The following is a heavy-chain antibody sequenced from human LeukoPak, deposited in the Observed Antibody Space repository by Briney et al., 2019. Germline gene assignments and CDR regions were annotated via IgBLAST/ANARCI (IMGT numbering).Heavy chain of an antibody. CDR1: GFTFTSYW. J-gene: IGHJ4*02. Sequence: PGGSLRLSCAASGFTFTSYWVHWVRQAPGKGLVWVSRINSDGSSTNYADSVKGRFTISRDNAKNTLYLQVNSLRAEDTAVYFCARGTNYYDSTGMSDWGQGTLVTVSS. V-gene: IGHV3-74*01. CDR3: ARGTNYYDSTGMSD. CDR2: INSDGSST. D-gene: IGHD3-22*01.